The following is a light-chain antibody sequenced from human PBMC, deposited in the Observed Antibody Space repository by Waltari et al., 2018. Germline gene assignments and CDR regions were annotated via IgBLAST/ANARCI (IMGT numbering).Light chain of an antibody. V-gene: IGLV1-44*01. Sequence: QSVLTQPPSASGTPGQRVTIPCSGSSSNIGGIPVNWYQQFPGTAPKLLIYDINQWPSGVPDRFSGSKSGTSASLAISGLQSDDEADFYCAAWDDRLNGPVFGGGTKLTVL. CDR3: AAWDDRLNGPV. CDR1: SSNIGGIP. J-gene: IGLJ3*02. CDR2: DIN.